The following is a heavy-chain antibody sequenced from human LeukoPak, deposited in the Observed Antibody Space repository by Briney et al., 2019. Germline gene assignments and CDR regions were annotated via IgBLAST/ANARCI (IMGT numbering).Heavy chain of an antibody. J-gene: IGHJ6*02. CDR3: ARDGNCGGDCYSMDV. Sequence: SVKVSCKASGGTFSSYAISWVRQAPGQGLEWMGRIIPIFGIANYAQKFQGRVTITADKSTSTAYMELSSLRSEDTAVYYCARDGNCGGDCYSMDVWGQGTTVTVPS. CDR1: GGTFSSYA. D-gene: IGHD2-21*02. V-gene: IGHV1-69*04. CDR2: IIPIFGIA.